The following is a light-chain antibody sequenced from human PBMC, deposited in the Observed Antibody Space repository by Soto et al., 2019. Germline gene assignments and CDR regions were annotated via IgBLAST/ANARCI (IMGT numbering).Light chain of an antibody. J-gene: IGKJ4*01. Sequence: EIVMTQSPATLSVSPGERAALSCKASQSVSDNLAWYQQKPGQAPRLLIYGASTRATGIPARFSGSGSGTEFTLTISSLQSEDSAVYYCQQYNNWPPLVTFGGGTRVEI. CDR1: QSVSDN. CDR2: GAS. V-gene: IGKV3-15*01. CDR3: QQYNNWPPLVT.